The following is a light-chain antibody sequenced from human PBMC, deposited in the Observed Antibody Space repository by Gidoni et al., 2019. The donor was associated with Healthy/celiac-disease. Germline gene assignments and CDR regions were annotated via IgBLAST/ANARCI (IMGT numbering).Light chain of an antibody. CDR3: QQRSNWPLLT. CDR1: QSVSSY. CDR2: DAS. J-gene: IGKJ4*01. Sequence: IVLSHSPATLSLSPGERATLSCRASQSVSSYLAWYQQKPGQAPRLLIYDASNSATGIPARFSGSGSGTDFTLTISSREPEDYAVYYCQQRSNWPLLTFGGGTKVEIK. V-gene: IGKV3-11*01.